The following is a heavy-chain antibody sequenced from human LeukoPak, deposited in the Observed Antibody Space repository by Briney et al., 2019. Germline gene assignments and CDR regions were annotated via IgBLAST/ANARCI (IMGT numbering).Heavy chain of an antibody. V-gene: IGHV1-18*04. CDR1: GYTFTGYY. CDR2: ISAYSGNT. J-gene: IGHJ4*02. CDR3: ARVAGDYGDYVHASLMYYFDY. D-gene: IGHD4-17*01. Sequence: SVKVSCKASGYTFTGYYMHWVRQAPGQGLEWMGWISAYSGNTNYAQKLQGRVTMTTDKSTSTAYMELSSLRSEDTAVYYCARVAGDYGDYVHASLMYYFDYWGQGTLVTVSS.